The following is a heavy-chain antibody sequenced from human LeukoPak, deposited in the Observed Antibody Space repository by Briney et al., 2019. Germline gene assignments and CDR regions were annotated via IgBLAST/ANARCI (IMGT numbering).Heavy chain of an antibody. D-gene: IGHD6-13*01. J-gene: IGHJ3*02. CDR2: INHSGST. CDR3: ARGKVRGIAAARSAFDI. Sequence: SETLSLTCAVYDGSFSGYYWNWIRQPPGKGLEWIGEINHSGSTNYNPSLESRVTISVDTSKNQFSLKLSSATAADTAVYYCARGKVRGIAAARSAFDIWGQGTMVTVSS. CDR1: DGSFSGYY. V-gene: IGHV4-34*01.